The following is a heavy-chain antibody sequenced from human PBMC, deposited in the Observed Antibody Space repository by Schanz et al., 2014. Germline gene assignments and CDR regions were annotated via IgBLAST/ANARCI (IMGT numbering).Heavy chain of an antibody. Sequence: QVQLVQSGAEVKKPGASGRVSCKASGYTSTTYAMSWVRQAPGQGLEWVGWISVYTGNTKYGQKVQGRVTMTADTSTNTVYMELRSLRSDDTAVYYCARSAGRDFWSGYYTRFDYWGQGTLVTVSS. V-gene: IGHV1-18*01. CDR3: ARSAGRDFWSGYYTRFDY. CDR2: ISVYTGNT. D-gene: IGHD3-3*01. CDR1: GYTSTTYA. J-gene: IGHJ4*02.